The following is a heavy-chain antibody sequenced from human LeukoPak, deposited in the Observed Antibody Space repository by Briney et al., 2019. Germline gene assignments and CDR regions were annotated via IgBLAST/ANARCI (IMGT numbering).Heavy chain of an antibody. CDR3: ARDLSYYDSSGFDY. D-gene: IGHD3-22*01. V-gene: IGHV3-7*03. J-gene: IGHJ4*02. CDR2: IKQDGSEK. CDR1: GFTFSSYW. Sequence: GGSLRLSCAASGFTFSSYWMSWVRQAPGKGLEWVANIKQDGSEKYYVDSVKGRFTIPRYNSKNTLYLQMNSLRAEDTAVYYCARDLSYYDSSGFDYWGQGTLVTVSS.